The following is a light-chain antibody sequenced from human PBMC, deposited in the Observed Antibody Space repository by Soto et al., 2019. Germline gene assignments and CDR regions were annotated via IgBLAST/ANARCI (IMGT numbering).Light chain of an antibody. CDR3: ISHTSSSTYV. CDR2: DVS. V-gene: IGLV2-14*01. CDR1: SSDVGGYNY. J-gene: IGLJ1*01. Sequence: QSVLTQPASVSGSPGQSITLSCTGTSSDVGGYNYVSWYQQHPDKVPKLLIYDVSNRPSGVSNRFAASKSGNTASLTISCHQAEDEADYYCISHTSSSTYVFGTGTKLTVL.